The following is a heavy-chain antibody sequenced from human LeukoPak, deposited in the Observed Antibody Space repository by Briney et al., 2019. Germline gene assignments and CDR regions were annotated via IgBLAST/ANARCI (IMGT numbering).Heavy chain of an antibody. CDR2: INPNSGGT. CDR1: GYTFTGYY. D-gene: IGHD3-3*01. Sequence: ASVKVSCKASGYTFTGYYMHWVRQAPGQGLEWMGWINPNSGGTNYAQKFQGRVTMTRDTSISTAYMELSRLRSDDTAVYYCARVLSITIFGVATDFDYWGQGTLVTVSS. CDR3: ARVLSITIFGVATDFDY. V-gene: IGHV1-2*02. J-gene: IGHJ4*02.